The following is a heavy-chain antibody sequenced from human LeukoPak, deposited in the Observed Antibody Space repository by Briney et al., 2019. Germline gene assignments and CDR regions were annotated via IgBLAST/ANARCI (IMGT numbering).Heavy chain of an antibody. V-gene: IGHV3-30*18. CDR1: GFTFSSYG. J-gene: IGHJ4*02. Sequence: GRSLRLSCAASGFTFSSYGMHWVRQAPGKGLEWVAVISYDGSNKYYADSVKGRFTISRDNSKNTLYLQMNSLRAEDTAVYYCAKERGIVDSYFDYWGQGTLVTVSS. CDR2: ISYDGSNK. D-gene: IGHD2-15*01. CDR3: AKERGIVDSYFDY.